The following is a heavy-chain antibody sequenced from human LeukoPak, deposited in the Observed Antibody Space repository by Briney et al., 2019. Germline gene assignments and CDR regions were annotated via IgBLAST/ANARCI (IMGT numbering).Heavy chain of an antibody. Sequence: PGGSLRLSCVTSGLTFDNHAMNWVRQAPGKGLEWVAFIGGSRTDNIYYSDSIKGRFTISRDNAKNSLYLQMNSLRVEDTAVYYCATETELLDYGDSTHFNYGGQGTLVTVSS. CDR1: GLTFDNHA. V-gene: IGHV3-21*01. D-gene: IGHD4/OR15-4a*01. CDR2: IGGSRTDNI. J-gene: IGHJ4*02. CDR3: ATETELLDYGDSTHFNY.